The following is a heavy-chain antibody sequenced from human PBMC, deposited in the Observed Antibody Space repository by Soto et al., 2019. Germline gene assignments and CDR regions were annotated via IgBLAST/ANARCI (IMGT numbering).Heavy chain of an antibody. D-gene: IGHD1-7*01. V-gene: IGHV4-4*02. J-gene: IGHJ4*02. CDR2: ISHSGNT. CDR1: GGSISSGNW. Sequence: SETLSLTCAVSGGSISSGNWWSWVRQSPRKGLEWIGEISHSGNTNHNPSLKSRVTISIDKSKNQFSLKLTSVTAADTAVYYCASHRGNTYFQYDYWGQGALVT. CDR3: ASHRGNTYFQYDY.